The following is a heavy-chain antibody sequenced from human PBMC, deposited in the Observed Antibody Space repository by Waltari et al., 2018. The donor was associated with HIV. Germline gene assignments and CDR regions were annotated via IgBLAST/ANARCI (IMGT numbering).Heavy chain of an antibody. V-gene: IGHV1-2*02. Sequence: QVQLVQSGAEVKKPGASVTVSFKASGYTFTDYYMHWVRQAPGQGLEWMGGINPNSGGTRYAEKFKGRVTMTRDTSISTAYMELSRLRFDDTAVYYCARVFRGTVNYFDSRLGHWGQGTLVTVSS. CDR2: INPNSGGT. D-gene: IGHD3-22*01. CDR1: GYTFTDYY. CDR3: ARVFRGTVNYFDSRLGH. J-gene: IGHJ5*02.